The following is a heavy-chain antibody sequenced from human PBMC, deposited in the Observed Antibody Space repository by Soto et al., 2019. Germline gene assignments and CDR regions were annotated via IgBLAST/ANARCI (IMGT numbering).Heavy chain of an antibody. CDR1: NYTFTSYG. CDR3: ARVLLQWELSALDI. CDR2: ISAYNGNT. J-gene: IGHJ3*02. Sequence: ASVKVSCKASNYTFTSYGFSWVRQAPGQGLEWMGWISAYNGNTNYAQNLQGRVTMTTDTSTSTASMEPRSLRSDDTAVYYCARVLLQWELSALDIWGQGTMVTVSS. V-gene: IGHV1-18*01. D-gene: IGHD1-26*01.